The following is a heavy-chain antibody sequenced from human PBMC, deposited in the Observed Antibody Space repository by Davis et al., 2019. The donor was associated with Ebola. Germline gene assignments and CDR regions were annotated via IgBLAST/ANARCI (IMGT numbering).Heavy chain of an antibody. CDR2: IRSDGSST. CDR3: ARVVQSGLLWFGELFDY. J-gene: IGHJ4*02. D-gene: IGHD3-10*01. Sequence: GESLKISCAASGFTFSSYWMHWVRQAPGKGLVWVSRIRSDGSSTSYADSVKGRFTISRDNAKNTLYLQMNSLRAEDTAVYYCARVVQSGLLWFGELFDYWGQGTLVTVSS. CDR1: GFTFSSYW. V-gene: IGHV3-74*01.